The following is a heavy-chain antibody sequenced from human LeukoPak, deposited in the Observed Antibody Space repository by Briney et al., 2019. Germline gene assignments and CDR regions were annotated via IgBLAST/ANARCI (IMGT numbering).Heavy chain of an antibody. CDR1: GYTFTSYA. D-gene: IGHD1-26*01. CDR2: INTNTGNP. V-gene: IGHV7-4-1*02. CDR3: ASDYTLTVGTTTYFQH. Sequence: ASVKVSCKASGYTFTSYAMIWVRQAPGQGLELMGWINTNTGNPTYAQGFTGRFVFSLDTSVSTAYLQISSLKTEDTAVYYCASDYTLTVGTTTYFQHWGQGTLVTVSS. J-gene: IGHJ1*01.